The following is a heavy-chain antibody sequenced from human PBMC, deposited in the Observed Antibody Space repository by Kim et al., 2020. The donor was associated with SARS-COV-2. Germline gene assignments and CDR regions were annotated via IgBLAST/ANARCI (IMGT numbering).Heavy chain of an antibody. D-gene: IGHD2-21*01. J-gene: IGHJ4*02. V-gene: IGHV3-74*01. CDR3: VREVMEAAHYFDS. Sequence: GGSLRLSCAASGFTFSSYWMHWVRQAPGKGLVWVSRIKSDGSSTSYADSVKGRFTISRDNAKNTLYLQMDSLRAEDTAVYYCVREVMEAAHYFDSWGQGTVVTVSS. CDR2: IKSDGSST. CDR1: GFTFSSYW.